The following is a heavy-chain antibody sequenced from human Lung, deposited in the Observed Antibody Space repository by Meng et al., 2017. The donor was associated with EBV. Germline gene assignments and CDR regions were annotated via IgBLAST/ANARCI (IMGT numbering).Heavy chain of an antibody. Sequence: HARLPGAAPGRCKPSGTLALTCDVSSASISRSDLCIWFRQPPGKGLEWIEEIYHSGSTNYNPSLKSRVTISVDTSKNQFSLSLNSVTAADTAVYYCARGGTSSAPFDYWGQETLVTVSS. V-gene: IGHV4-4*02. CDR1: SASISRSDL. J-gene: IGHJ4*02. D-gene: IGHD2-2*01. CDR3: ARGGTSSAPFDY. CDR2: IYHSGST.